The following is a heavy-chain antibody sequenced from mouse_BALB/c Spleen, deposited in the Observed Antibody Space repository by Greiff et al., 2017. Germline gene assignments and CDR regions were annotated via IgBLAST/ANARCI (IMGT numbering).Heavy chain of an antibody. CDR1: GDSITSGY. V-gene: IGHV3-8*02. Sequence: EVKLMESGPSLVKPSQTLSLTCSVTGDSITSGYWNWIRKFPGNKLEYMGYISYSGSTYYNPSLKSRISITRDTSKNQYYLQLNSVTTEDTATYYCARRAYYRYYYYAMDYWGQGTSVTVSS. D-gene: IGHD2-14*01. J-gene: IGHJ4*01. CDR3: ARRAYYRYYYYAMDY. CDR2: ISYSGST.